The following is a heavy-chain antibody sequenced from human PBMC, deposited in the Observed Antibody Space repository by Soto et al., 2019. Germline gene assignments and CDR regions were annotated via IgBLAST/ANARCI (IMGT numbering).Heavy chain of an antibody. CDR1: GGSISSYY. Sequence: SETLSLTCTVSGGSISSYYWSWIRQPPGKGLEWIGYIYYSGSINYNPSLKSRVTISVDTSKNQFSLKLSSVTAADTAVYYCARGLTYYYDSSGYYFDYWGQGTLVTVSS. D-gene: IGHD3-22*01. CDR2: IYYSGSI. V-gene: IGHV4-59*01. CDR3: ARGLTYYYDSSGYYFDY. J-gene: IGHJ4*02.